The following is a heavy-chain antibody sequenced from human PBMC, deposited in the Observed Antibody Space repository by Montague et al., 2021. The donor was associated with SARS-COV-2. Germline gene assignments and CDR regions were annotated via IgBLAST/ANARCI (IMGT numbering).Heavy chain of an antibody. Sequence: SETLSLTCAVSGGSISSSNWWSWVRQPPGKGLEWIGEIHHSGSTNYNPSLKSRVTMSVDRSKNHLSLSLASVTAADTAIYYCVRGPLTRGGFDKWGQGALVTVSS. V-gene: IGHV4-4*02. J-gene: IGHJ4*02. CDR1: GGSISSSNW. CDR3: VRGPLTRGGFDK. D-gene: IGHD3-10*01. CDR2: IHHSGST.